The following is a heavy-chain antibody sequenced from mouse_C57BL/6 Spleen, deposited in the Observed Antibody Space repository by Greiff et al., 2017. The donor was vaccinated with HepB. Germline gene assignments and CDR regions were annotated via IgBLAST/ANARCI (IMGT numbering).Heavy chain of an antibody. V-gene: IGHV3-5*01. J-gene: IGHJ2*01. CDR2: IYYSGTI. Sequence: VQLQQSGPGLVKPSQTVFLTCTVTGISITTGNYRWSWIRQFPGNKLEWIGYIYYSGTITYNPSLTSRTTITRDTPKNQFFLEMNSLTAEDTATYYCARARIYYGNYFDYWGQGTTLTVSS. D-gene: IGHD2-1*01. CDR1: GISITTGNYR. CDR3: ARARIYYGNYFDY.